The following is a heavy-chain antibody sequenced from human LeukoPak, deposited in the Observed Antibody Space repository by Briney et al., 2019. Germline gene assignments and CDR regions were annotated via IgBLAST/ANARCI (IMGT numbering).Heavy chain of an antibody. V-gene: IGHV1-2*02. Sequence: ASVKVSCKASGYTFTGYYMHWVRQAPGQGLEWMGWINPNSGGTNYAQKFQGRVTMTRDTSISTAYMELSRLRSDDTAVYYCARERVDTAMVTTGGNWFDPWGQGTLVTVSS. CDR1: GYTFTGYY. CDR3: ARERVDTAMVTTGGNWFDP. CDR2: INPNSGGT. D-gene: IGHD5-18*01. J-gene: IGHJ5*02.